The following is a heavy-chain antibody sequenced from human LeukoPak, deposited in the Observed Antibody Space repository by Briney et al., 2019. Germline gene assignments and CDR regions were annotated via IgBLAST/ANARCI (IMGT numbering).Heavy chain of an antibody. V-gene: IGHV1-69*01. Sequence: SVKVSCKASGGTFSSYAISWVRRAPGQGLEWMGGIIPIFGTANYAQKFQGRVTITADESTSTAYMELSSLRSEDTAVYYCARDSRSSSFPMYAFDIWGQGTMVTVSS. J-gene: IGHJ3*02. CDR2: IIPIFGTA. CDR3: ARDSRSSSFPMYAFDI. CDR1: GGTFSSYA. D-gene: IGHD6-6*01.